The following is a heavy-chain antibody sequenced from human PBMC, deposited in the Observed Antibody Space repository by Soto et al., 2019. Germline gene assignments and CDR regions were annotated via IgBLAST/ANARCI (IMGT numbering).Heavy chain of an antibody. V-gene: IGHV3-74*01. D-gene: IGHD3-10*01. CDR3: ARWLTYGNFDYFDY. CDR1: GFTFSSDW. Sequence: PGGSLRLTCAASGFTFSSDWMHWFRQAPGKGLVCVSRIDSGGRTTTYADSVKGRFTISRDNAKNTLYLQMNGLRAEDTALYYCARWLTYGNFDYFDYWGQGTQVTVSS. J-gene: IGHJ4*02. CDR2: IDSGGRTT.